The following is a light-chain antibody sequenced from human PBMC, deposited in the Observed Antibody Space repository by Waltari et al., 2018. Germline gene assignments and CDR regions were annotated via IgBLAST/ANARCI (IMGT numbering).Light chain of an antibody. CDR2: EVT. CDR3: CSFAGTTTYFV. J-gene: IGLJ1*01. CDR1: SSDVGSYNL. V-gene: IGLV2-23*02. Sequence: QSALTQPASVSGSPGQSITISCTGTSSDVGSYNLVSWYQQYPGKAPKLILYEVTKRPSGASSRFSGSRSGNTASLTISALQAEDEADYYCCSFAGTTTYFVLGTGTKVTVL.